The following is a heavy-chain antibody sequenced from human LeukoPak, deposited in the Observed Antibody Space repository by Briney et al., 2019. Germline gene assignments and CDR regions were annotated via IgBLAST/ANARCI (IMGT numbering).Heavy chain of an antibody. D-gene: IGHD3-3*01. CDR3: ARDSGFRDDFWLGAFDI. CDR1: GGSISSGDYY. V-gene: IGHV4-30-4*08. CDR2: IYYSGST. Sequence: PSETLSLTCTVSGGSISSGDYYWSWIRQPPGTGLEWIGYIYYSGSTYYNPSLKSRVTISVDTSKNQFSLKLSSVTAADTAVYYCARDSGFRDDFWLGAFDIWGQGTMVTVSS. J-gene: IGHJ3*02.